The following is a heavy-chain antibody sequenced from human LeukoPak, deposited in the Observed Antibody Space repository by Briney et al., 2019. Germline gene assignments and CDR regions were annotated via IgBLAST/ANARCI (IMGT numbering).Heavy chain of an antibody. CDR2: INPIFGTA. V-gene: IGHV1-69*13. Sequence: SVKVSCKASGGTFSSYAISWVRQAPGQGLEWMGGINPIFGTANYAQKFQGRVTITADESTSTAYMELSSLRSEDTAVYYCARDLDNWNNWFDPWGQGTLVTVSS. J-gene: IGHJ5*02. CDR3: ARDLDNWNNWFDP. D-gene: IGHD1-20*01. CDR1: GGTFSSYA.